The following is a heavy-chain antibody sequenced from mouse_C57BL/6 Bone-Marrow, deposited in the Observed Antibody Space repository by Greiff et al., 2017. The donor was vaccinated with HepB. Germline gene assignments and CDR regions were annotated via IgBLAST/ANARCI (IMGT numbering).Heavy chain of an antibody. D-gene: IGHD1-1*01. V-gene: IGHV1-81*01. CDR2: IYPRSGNT. CDR3: AREGPIYYYGSSWYFDV. CDR1: GYTFTSYG. Sequence: VQLQQSGAELARPGASVKLSCKASGYTFTSYGISWVKQRTGQGLEWIGEIYPRSGNTYYNEKFKGKATLTADKSSSTAYMELRSLTSEDSAVYFCAREGPIYYYGSSWYFDVWGTGTTVTVSS. J-gene: IGHJ1*03.